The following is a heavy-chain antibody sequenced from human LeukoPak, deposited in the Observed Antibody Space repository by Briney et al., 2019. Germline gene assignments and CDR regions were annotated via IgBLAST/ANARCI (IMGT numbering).Heavy chain of an antibody. CDR1: GGTFSNYA. V-gene: IGHV1-2*02. Sequence: ASVKVSCKASGGTFSNYAISWVRQAPGQGLEWMGWINPNSGGTNYAQKFQGRVTMTRDTSISTAYMELSRLRSDDTAVYYCARGGDYDILTGHNTNWFDPWGQGTLVTVSS. CDR2: INPNSGGT. CDR3: ARGGDYDILTGHNTNWFDP. D-gene: IGHD3-9*01. J-gene: IGHJ5*02.